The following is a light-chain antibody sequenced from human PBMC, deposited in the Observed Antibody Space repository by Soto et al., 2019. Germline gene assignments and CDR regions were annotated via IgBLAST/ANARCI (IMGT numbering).Light chain of an antibody. CDR2: GAS. Sequence: EIVMTQSPATLSVSPGERATLSCRASQSVSSNLAWYQQKPGQAPRLLIYGASTRATGIPARFSGSGSGTEFTLTISSLQPEDFATYYCQQSFTSPAFGQGTKVQIK. CDR1: QSVSSN. CDR3: QQSFTSPA. J-gene: IGKJ1*01. V-gene: IGKV3-15*01.